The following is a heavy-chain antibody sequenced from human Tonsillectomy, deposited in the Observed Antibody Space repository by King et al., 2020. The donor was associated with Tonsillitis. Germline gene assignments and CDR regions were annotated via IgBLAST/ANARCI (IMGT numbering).Heavy chain of an antibody. CDR2: IRRTSILL. J-gene: IGHJ4*02. CDR3: ARVPGMIRGVNFDY. V-gene: IGHV3-21*01. D-gene: IGHD3-10*01. Sequence: VQLVESGGGLVEPGGSLRLSWAASGFTFNTFDMNWVRQAPGKGLEWVSSIRRTSILLYYAGSMNGRFTISRDNAKNSTYLQMNNLRAEDTAVYYCARVPGMIRGVNFDYWGQGTLVTVSS. CDR1: GFTFNTFD.